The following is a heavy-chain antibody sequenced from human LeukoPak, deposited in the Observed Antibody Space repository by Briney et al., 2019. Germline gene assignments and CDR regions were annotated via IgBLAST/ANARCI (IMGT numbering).Heavy chain of an antibody. CDR2: ISYDGSNK. D-gene: IGHD6-19*01. J-gene: IGHJ2*01. Sequence: GGSLRLSCAASGFMFSNYGMQWVRQAPGKGLEWVAVISYDGSNKYYADSVQGRFTISRDNSKNTLYLQMNSLRAEDTAVYYCARDLGGGSGCYDLWGRGTLVTVSS. CDR1: GFMFSNYG. CDR3: ARDLGGGSGCYDL. V-gene: IGHV3-30*03.